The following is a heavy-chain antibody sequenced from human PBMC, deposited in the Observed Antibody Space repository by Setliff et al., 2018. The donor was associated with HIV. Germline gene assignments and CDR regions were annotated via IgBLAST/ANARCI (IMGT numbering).Heavy chain of an antibody. J-gene: IGHJ4*02. D-gene: IGHD5-12*01. CDR2: FIPIFTTA. V-gene: IGHV1-69*13. Sequence: SVKVSCKASGGTFSSYAISWVRQAPGQGLEWMGGFIPIFTTANYAQKFQGRVTITADESTSTAYMELNRLRSEDTAAYYCATDGIGGWLRPMPDYWGQGTQVTVSS. CDR1: GGTFSSYA. CDR3: ATDGIGGWLRPMPDY.